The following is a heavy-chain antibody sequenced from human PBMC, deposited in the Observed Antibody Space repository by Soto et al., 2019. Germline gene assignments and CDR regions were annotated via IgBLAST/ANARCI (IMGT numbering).Heavy chain of an antibody. J-gene: IGHJ4*02. Sequence: GGSLRLSCAASGFSLSPYWMHRVRQVPGRGLEWVARLSSDGFGAAYADSVKGRFFISRDIARNTLSLQMNSLRADDTAVYYCARDLGGPDYWGRGTSVTVSS. V-gene: IGHV3-74*03. CDR2: LSSDGFGA. D-gene: IGHD3-16*01. CDR1: GFSLSPYW. CDR3: ARDLGGPDY.